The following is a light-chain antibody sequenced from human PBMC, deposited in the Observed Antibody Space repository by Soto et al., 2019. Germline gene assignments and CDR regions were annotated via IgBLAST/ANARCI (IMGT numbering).Light chain of an antibody. V-gene: IGLV1-36*01. Sequence: QSVLTQPPSVSAAPRQRVTISCSGSNSNIGNNAVNWYQQLPGKAPKLLIHFDDRVASGVSDRFSGSKSGTSASLAISGLQSEDEADYYCAAWDDSLTGPVFGGGTKLTVL. CDR1: NSNIGNNA. CDR3: AAWDDSLTGPV. CDR2: FDD. J-gene: IGLJ3*02.